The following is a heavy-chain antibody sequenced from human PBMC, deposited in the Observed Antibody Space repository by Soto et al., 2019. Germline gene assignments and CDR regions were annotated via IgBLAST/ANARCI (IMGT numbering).Heavy chain of an antibody. V-gene: IGHV3-23*01. CDR2: ISGSGGST. CDR3: AKGYSSSWSPNWFDP. CDR1: GFTFSSYA. J-gene: IGHJ5*02. Sequence: EVQLLESGGGLVQSGGSLRLSCAASGFTFSSYAMSWVRQAPGKGLEWVSAISGSGGSTYYADSVKGRFTISRDNSKNTLYLQMNSLRAEDTAVYYCAKGYSSSWSPNWFDPWGQGTLVTVSS. D-gene: IGHD6-13*01.